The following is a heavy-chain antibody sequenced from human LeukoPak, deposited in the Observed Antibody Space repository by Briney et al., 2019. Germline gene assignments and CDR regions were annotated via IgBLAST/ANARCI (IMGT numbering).Heavy chain of an antibody. CDR1: GYTFTSYD. D-gene: IGHD5-12*01. CDR3: ASRQEWLRMSDAFDI. V-gene: IGHV1-8*03. Sequence: ASVKVSCKASGYTFTSYDINWVRQATGQGLEWMGWMNPNSGNTGYAQKFQGRVTITRNTSICTAYMELSSLRSEDTAVYYCASRQEWLRMSDAFDIWGQGTMVTVSS. J-gene: IGHJ3*02. CDR2: MNPNSGNT.